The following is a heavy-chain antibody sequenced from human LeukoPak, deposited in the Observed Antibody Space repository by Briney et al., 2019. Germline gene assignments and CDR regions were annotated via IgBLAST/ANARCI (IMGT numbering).Heavy chain of an antibody. CDR3: ARGIVVPAARFDP. CDR1: GGSISSYY. J-gene: IGHJ5*02. D-gene: IGHD2-2*01. V-gene: IGHV4-59*01. Sequence: SEALSLTCTVSGGSISSYYWSWIRQPPGKGLEWIGYIYYSGSTNYSPSLKSRVTISVDTSKNQFSLKLSSVIAADTAVYYCARGIVVPAARFDPWGQGTLVTVSS. CDR2: IYYSGST.